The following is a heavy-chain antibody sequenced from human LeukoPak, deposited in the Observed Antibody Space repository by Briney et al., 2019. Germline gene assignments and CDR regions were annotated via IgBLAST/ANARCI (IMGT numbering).Heavy chain of an antibody. V-gene: IGHV4-30-2*01. CDR3: ARDLFSSSSYYYYYMDV. CDR1: GGSISSGGYY. J-gene: IGHJ6*03. Sequence: SETLSLTCTVSGGSISSGGYYWSWIRQPPGKGLERIGYIYYSGSTYYNPSLKSRVTISVDRSKNQFSLKLSSVTAADTAVYYCARDLFSSSSYYYYYMDVWGKGTTVTVSS. CDR2: IYYSGST. D-gene: IGHD6-6*01.